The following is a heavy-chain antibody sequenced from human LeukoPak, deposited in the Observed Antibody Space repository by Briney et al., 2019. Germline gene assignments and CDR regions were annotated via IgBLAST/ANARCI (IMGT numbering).Heavy chain of an antibody. CDR3: ASSTSLNWFDP. Sequence: SETLSLTCTVSGGSISSGSYYLSWIRQPAGKGLEWIGRIYTSGSTNYNPSLKSRVTISVDTSKNQFSLKLSSVTAADTAVYYCASSTSLNWFDPWGQGTLVTVSS. CDR1: GGSISSGSYY. J-gene: IGHJ5*02. D-gene: IGHD5/OR15-5a*01. CDR2: IYTSGST. V-gene: IGHV4-61*02.